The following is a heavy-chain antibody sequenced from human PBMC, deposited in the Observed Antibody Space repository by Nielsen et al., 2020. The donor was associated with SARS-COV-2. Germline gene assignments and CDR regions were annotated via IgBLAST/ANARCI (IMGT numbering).Heavy chain of an antibody. D-gene: IGHD6-6*01. CDR1: GFTFSSYW. CDR2: IKQDGGEK. J-gene: IGHJ6*02. Sequence: GESLKISCAASGFTFSSYWMSWVRQAPGKGLEWVANIKQDGGEKYYVDSVKGRFTISRDNSKNTLYLQMNSLRAEDTAVYYCARERGVVAARPVPDYYYGMDVWGQGTTVTVSS. CDR3: ARERGVVAARPVPDYYYGMDV. V-gene: IGHV3-7*01.